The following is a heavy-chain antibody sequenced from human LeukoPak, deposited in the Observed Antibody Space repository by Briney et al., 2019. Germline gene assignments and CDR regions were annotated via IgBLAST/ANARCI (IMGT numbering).Heavy chain of an antibody. CDR1: GGTFNNYA. CDR3: ARIMEYCSSTSCYYGMDV. CDR2: IIPLFRTA. Sequence: GASVKVSCKTYGGTFNNYAINWVRQAPGQGLEWMGGIIPLFRTANYAQNFQGRLTITADESTRTAYMELSSLRSEDTAVYYRARIMEYCSSTSCYYGMDVWGQGTTVTVSS. D-gene: IGHD2-2*01. J-gene: IGHJ6*02. V-gene: IGHV1-69*13.